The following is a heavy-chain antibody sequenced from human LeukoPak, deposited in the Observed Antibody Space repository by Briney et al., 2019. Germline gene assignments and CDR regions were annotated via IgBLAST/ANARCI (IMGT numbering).Heavy chain of an antibody. Sequence: PGRSLRLSCAASGFTFSSYAMHWVRQAPGKGLEWVAVISYDGSNKYYADSVKGRFTISRDNSKNTLYLQMGSLRAEDMAVYYCARFYCGGDCYPPEYYYYYYMDVWGKGTTVTVSS. CDR2: ISYDGSNK. CDR1: GFTFSSYA. D-gene: IGHD2-21*02. V-gene: IGHV3-30*14. CDR3: ARFYCGGDCYPPEYYYYYYMDV. J-gene: IGHJ6*03.